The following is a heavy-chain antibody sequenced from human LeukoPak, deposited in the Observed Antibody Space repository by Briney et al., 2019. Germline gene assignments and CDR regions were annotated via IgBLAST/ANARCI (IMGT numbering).Heavy chain of an antibody. D-gene: IGHD2-21*01. V-gene: IGHV3-33*01. CDR1: GFTLTKYV. Sequence: GRSLRLSCAASGFTLTKYVMHWVRQVPGKGLEWVASIWYDGSKSLYEDSVKGRFTISKDDSKNMMYLEMKSLRAEDTAVYFCVRDNYGGVFDYWGQGTLVTVSS. CDR2: IWYDGSKS. J-gene: IGHJ4*02. CDR3: VRDNYGGVFDY.